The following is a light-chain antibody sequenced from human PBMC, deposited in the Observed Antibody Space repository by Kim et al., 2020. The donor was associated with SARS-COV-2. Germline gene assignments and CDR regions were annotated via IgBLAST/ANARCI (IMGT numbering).Light chain of an antibody. J-gene: IGKJ2*03. CDR3: QQTYTTG. V-gene: IGKV1-39*01. CDR2: GAS. Sequence: SLSASVGDRVTITGRAIQKIDKYLNWYQQKPGKAPRLLIYGASNLQSGVPSRFSGSGSGTDFTLTISSLQPDDFATYYCQQTYTTGFGQGTKLEI. CDR1: QKIDKY.